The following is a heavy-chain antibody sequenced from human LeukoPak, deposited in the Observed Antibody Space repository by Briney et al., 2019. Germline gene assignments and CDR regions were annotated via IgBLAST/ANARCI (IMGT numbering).Heavy chain of an antibody. CDR1: GFSFSSYS. V-gene: IGHV3-21*01. CDR3: ARAGGVAFDY. Sequence: GGSLRLSCAASGFSFSSYSMNWVRQAPGKWLEWVSSISSSSSYIYYADSVKDRFTISRDNAKNSLYLHMNRLRAEILAVNYCARAGGVAFDYWGQGTLVTVSS. J-gene: IGHJ4*02. CDR2: ISSSSSYI. D-gene: IGHD3-16*01.